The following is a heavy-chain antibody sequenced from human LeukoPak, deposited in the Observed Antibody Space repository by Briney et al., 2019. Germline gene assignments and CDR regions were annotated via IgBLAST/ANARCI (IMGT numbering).Heavy chain of an antibody. Sequence: RGSLRLSCAASGFTFSSYAMSWVRQAPGKGLEWVSAISGSGGSTYYADSVKGRFTISRDNSKNTLYLQMNSLRAEDTAEYYCAKLRLERTGPTDNYFDYWGQGTRVTVSS. CDR1: GFTFSSYA. V-gene: IGHV3-23*01. CDR2: ISGSGGST. CDR3: AKLRLERTGPTDNYFDY. D-gene: IGHD3/OR15-3a*01. J-gene: IGHJ4*02.